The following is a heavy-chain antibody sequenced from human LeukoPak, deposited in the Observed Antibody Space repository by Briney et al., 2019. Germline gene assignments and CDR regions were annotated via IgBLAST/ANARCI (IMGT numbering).Heavy chain of an antibody. CDR3: ARGGFRLALDY. CDR2: ISSSGSTI. Sequence: GGSLRLSCAASGFTFSSYGMHWVRQAPGKGLEWVSYISSSGSTIYYADSVKGRFTISRDNAKNSLYLQMNSLRAEDTAVYYCARGGFRLALDYWGQGTLVTVSS. CDR1: GFTFSSYG. D-gene: IGHD3-10*01. J-gene: IGHJ4*02. V-gene: IGHV3-48*04.